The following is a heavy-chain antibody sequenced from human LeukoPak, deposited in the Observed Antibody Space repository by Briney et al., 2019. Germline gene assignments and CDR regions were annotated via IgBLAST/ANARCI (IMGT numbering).Heavy chain of an antibody. CDR3: AKDNPYCSSPNCYFDY. CDR2: ISGSGGTT. Sequence: PGGSLKLSCAASGFTFSSYVMSWVRQAPGKGLEWVSAISGSGGTTYYADSVKGRFTISRDNSKNTLYLQMNSLRAEDTAVYYCAKDNPYCSSPNCYFDYWGQGTLVTVSS. J-gene: IGHJ4*02. D-gene: IGHD2-2*01. CDR1: GFTFSSYV. V-gene: IGHV3-23*01.